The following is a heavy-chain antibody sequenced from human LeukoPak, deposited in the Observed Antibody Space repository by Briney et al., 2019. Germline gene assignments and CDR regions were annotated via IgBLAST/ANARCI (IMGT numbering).Heavy chain of an antibody. CDR2: IKQDGSET. Sequence: GGSLRLSCAASGFTFSNYWMSWVRQAPGKGLEWVTNIKQDGSETYYVDSVKGRFTISRDNAKNSLFLQMNSLTAEDTAVYYCARKGGTRGPLNYWGQGTLVTVSS. D-gene: IGHD2-8*01. CDR3: ARKGGTRGPLNY. J-gene: IGHJ4*02. CDR1: GFTFSNYW. V-gene: IGHV3-7*01.